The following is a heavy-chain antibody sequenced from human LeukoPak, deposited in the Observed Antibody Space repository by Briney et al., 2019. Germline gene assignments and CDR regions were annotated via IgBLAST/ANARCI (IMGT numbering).Heavy chain of an antibody. V-gene: IGHV4-34*01. CDR3: GYRYCGGDCYGYYYGMDV. CDR2: INHSGST. D-gene: IGHD2-21*02. CDR1: GGSFSGYY. J-gene: IGHJ6*02. Sequence: SETLSLTCAVYGGSFSGYYWSWIRQPPGKGLEWIGEINHSGSTNYNPSLKSRVTISVDTSKNQFSLKLSSVTAADTAVYYCGYRYCGGDCYGYYYGMDVWGQGTTVTVSS.